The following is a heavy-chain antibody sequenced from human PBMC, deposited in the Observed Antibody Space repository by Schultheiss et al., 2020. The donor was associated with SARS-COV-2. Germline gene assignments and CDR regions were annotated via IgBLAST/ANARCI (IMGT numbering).Heavy chain of an antibody. D-gene: IGHD1-26*01. J-gene: IGHJ5*02. CDR2: ISYDGSNK. Sequence: GGSLRLSCAASGFTFSSYAMHWVRQAPGKGLEWVAVISYDGSNKYYADSVKGRFTISRDNSKNTLYLQMNSLRAEDTAVYYCARDGGSYSWFDPWGQGTLVTVSS. CDR1: GFTFSSYA. CDR3: ARDGGSYSWFDP. V-gene: IGHV3-30-3*01.